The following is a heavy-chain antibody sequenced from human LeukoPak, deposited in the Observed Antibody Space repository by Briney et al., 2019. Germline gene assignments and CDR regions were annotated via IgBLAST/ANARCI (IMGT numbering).Heavy chain of an antibody. D-gene: IGHD2-8*01. J-gene: IGHJ5*02. CDR3: AKVKSSLTLIGA. Sequence: PGGSLRLSCAASGFLFSRCAMSWVRQAPGKGLEWVSSISGAGDIAHYAESVKGRFTISRDNSGNTLYVQMGSLRAEDTAVYYCAKVKSSLTLIGAWGQGTLVTVSS. V-gene: IGHV3-23*01. CDR2: ISGAGDIA. CDR1: GFLFSRCA.